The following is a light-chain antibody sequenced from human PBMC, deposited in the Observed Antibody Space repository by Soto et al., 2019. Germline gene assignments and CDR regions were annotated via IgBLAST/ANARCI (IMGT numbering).Light chain of an antibody. CDR2: DAS. CDR1: QSVSSY. CDR3: QQANSLPPAT. Sequence: EIVLTQSPATLSLSPGERATLSCRASQSVSSYLAWYQQKPGQAPRLLIYDASNRATGIPARFSGSGSGTDFTLTISSLEPEDFATYYCQQANSLPPATFGQGTKVEIK. J-gene: IGKJ1*01. V-gene: IGKV3-11*01.